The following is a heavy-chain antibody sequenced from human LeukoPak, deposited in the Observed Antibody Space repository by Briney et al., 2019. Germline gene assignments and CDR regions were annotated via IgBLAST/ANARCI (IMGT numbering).Heavy chain of an antibody. V-gene: IGHV3-74*01. D-gene: IGHD2-2*01. CDR1: GNYW. Sequence: PGGSLRLSCAASGNYWMHWVRQAPGRRLVWVSHINGDGSWTTYADSVKGRFTISKDNAKNTEYLQMNNLGAEDTAVYYCVSFYETYWGRGTLVTVSS. CDR3: VSFYETY. J-gene: IGHJ4*02. CDR2: INGDGSWT.